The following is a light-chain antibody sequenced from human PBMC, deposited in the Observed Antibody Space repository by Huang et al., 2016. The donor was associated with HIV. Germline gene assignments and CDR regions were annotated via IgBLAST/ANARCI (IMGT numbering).Light chain of an antibody. CDR1: QSISSY. CDR2: AAS. J-gene: IGKJ1*01. V-gene: IGKV1-39*01. Sequence: DIQMTQSPSSLSASVGDRVTITCRASQSISSYLNWYQQKPGKAPKVLIYAASRLQNGVPSRFSGSGSGTDFTLTISSLQPEDFATYYCQQSYSTPPWTFGQGTKVESK. CDR3: QQSYSTPPWT.